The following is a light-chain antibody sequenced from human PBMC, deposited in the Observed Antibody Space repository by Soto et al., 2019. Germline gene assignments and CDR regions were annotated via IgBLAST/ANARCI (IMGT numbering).Light chain of an antibody. V-gene: IGKV3-11*01. Sequence: IVLTQSPATLSLSPRERATLSCRASQTFSSHLAWYQQKPGQAPQLLIYDASKRATGIPARFSGRGSGSDFTLTISSLEPEDFAVYYCQQLTNWPPVITFGQGTRLEIK. J-gene: IGKJ5*01. CDR1: QTFSSH. CDR2: DAS. CDR3: QQLTNWPPVIT.